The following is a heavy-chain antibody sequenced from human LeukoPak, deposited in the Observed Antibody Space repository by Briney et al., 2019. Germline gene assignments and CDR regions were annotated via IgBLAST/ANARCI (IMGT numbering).Heavy chain of an antibody. J-gene: IGHJ4*02. CDR3: AKDRMMITFVYYFDY. CDR1: GFTFSTYG. Sequence: GRSLRLSCVASGFTFSTYGMHWVRQAPGKGLEWVAVISYDGSDRYYADSVKGRFTVSRDNSKNTLYLQMNSLRAEDTAVYYCAKDRMMITFVYYFDYWGQGTLVTVSS. CDR2: ISYDGSDR. V-gene: IGHV3-30*18. D-gene: IGHD3-16*01.